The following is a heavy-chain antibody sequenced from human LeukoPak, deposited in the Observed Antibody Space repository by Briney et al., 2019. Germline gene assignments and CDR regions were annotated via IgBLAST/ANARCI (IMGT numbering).Heavy chain of an antibody. CDR2: IKQDGSEK. CDR1: GFTFSSYS. V-gene: IGHV3-7*01. Sequence: PGGSLRLSCAASGFTFSSYSMNWVRQAPGKGLEWVANIKQDGSEKYYVDSVKGRFTISRDNAKNSLYLQMNSLRAEDTAVYYCARDLPSYYDSSGFFDYWGQGTLVTVSS. J-gene: IGHJ4*02. CDR3: ARDLPSYYDSSGFFDY. D-gene: IGHD3-22*01.